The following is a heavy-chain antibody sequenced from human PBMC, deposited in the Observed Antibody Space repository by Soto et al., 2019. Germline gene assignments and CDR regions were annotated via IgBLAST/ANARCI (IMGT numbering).Heavy chain of an antibody. D-gene: IGHD3-3*01. Sequence: GGSLRLSCAASGFTFSSYEMNWVRQAPGKGLEWVSYISSSGSTIYYADSVKGRFTISRDNAKNSLYLQMNSLRTEDQAVYYCARGIVHYDFWSGYYYYYYGMDVWGQGTTVTVSS. J-gene: IGHJ6*02. CDR1: GFTFSSYE. CDR3: ARGIVHYDFWSGYYYYYYGMDV. CDR2: ISSSGSTI. V-gene: IGHV3-48*03.